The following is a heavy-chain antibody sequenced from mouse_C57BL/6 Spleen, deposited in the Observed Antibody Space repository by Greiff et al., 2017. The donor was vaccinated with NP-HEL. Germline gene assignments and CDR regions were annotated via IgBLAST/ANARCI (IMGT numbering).Heavy chain of an antibody. V-gene: IGHV1-52*01. Sequence: QVQLKQPGAELVRPGSSVKLSCKASGYTFPSYWMHWVKQRPIQGLEWIGNIDPSDCETHYNQKFKDKATLTVDKSSSTAYMQLSSLTSEDSAVYYCARSDYDGFDYWGQGTTLTVSS. CDR1: GYTFPSYW. D-gene: IGHD2-4*01. CDR2: IDPSDCET. CDR3: ARSDYDGFDY. J-gene: IGHJ2*01.